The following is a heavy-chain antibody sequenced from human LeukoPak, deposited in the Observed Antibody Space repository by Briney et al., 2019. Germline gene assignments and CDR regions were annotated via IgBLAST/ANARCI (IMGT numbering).Heavy chain of an antibody. CDR2: INPDSGGT. CDR1: GYTFTDYY. J-gene: IGHJ4*02. V-gene: IGHV1-2*02. D-gene: IGHD6-13*01. Sequence: ASVKVSCKASGYTFTDYYMHWVRQAPGQGFEWMGWINPDSGGTNYAQKFQGRVTMTRDTSISTAYMELSSLRSEDTAVYYCARGPSSSWYRFREEGSGLYDYWGQGTLVTVSS. CDR3: ARGPSSSWYRFREEGSGLYDY.